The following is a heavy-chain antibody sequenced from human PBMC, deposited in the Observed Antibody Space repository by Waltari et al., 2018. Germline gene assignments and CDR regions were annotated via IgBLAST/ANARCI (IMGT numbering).Heavy chain of an antibody. V-gene: IGHV3-30-3*01. D-gene: IGHD3-10*01. J-gene: IGHJ3*02. CDR1: GFTFSSYA. Sequence: QVQLVESGGGVVQPGRSLRLSCSASGFTFSSYAMPWVRQAPGKGLEWVAVISYDGSNKYYADSVKGRFTISRDNSKNTLYLQMNSLRAEDTAVYYCARGLWFGDRPTDAFDIWGQGTMVTVSS. CDR2: ISYDGSNK. CDR3: ARGLWFGDRPTDAFDI.